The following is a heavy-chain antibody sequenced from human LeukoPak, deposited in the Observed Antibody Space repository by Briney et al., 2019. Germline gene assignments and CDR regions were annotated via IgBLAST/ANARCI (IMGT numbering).Heavy chain of an antibody. J-gene: IGHJ4*02. V-gene: IGHV3-64D*06. Sequence: GGSLRLSCSAFGFAFSDLAMHWVRQAPGKGLEYVSGITRNGDRKFYADSVKGRFTISRDNSKNTLYLQMSSLNPEDTSVYYCVNQISGWVYWGQGTLVTVSS. D-gene: IGHD6-19*01. CDR3: VNQISGWVY. CDR2: ITRNGDRK. CDR1: GFAFSDLA.